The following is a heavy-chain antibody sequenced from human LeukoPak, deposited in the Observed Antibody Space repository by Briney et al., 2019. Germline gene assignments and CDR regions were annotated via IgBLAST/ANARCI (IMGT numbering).Heavy chain of an antibody. J-gene: IGHJ2*01. CDR2: TYYRSKWYN. V-gene: IGHV6-1*01. CDR3: ARVAVASSWYFDL. D-gene: IGHD6-19*01. CDR1: GDSVLSSSAA. Sequence: SQTLSLTCAISGDSVLSSSAAWSWIRQSPSRGLEWLGRTYYRSKWYNDYAVSVKSRITINPDTSKNQFSLQLNSVTPEDTAVYYCARVAVASSWYFDLWGRGTLVTVSS.